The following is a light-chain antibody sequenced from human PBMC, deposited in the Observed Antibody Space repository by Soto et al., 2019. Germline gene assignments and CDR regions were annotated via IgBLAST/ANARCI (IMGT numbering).Light chain of an antibody. Sequence: ENVLTQSPGTLSLSPGERATLSCRASQSVSTPYLAWYQQKPGQAPRLLIYSTSTRASGIPDRFSGSGSGTDFTLTISRLEPEDLAVYYCQQYGRSLWTFGQGTKVEIK. J-gene: IGKJ1*01. CDR2: STS. CDR3: QQYGRSLWT. V-gene: IGKV3-20*01. CDR1: QSVSTPY.